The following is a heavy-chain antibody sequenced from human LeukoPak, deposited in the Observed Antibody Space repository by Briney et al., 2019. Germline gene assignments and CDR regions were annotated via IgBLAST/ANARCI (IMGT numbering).Heavy chain of an antibody. V-gene: IGHV1-18*01. J-gene: IGHJ4*02. CDR2: ISPYNGHT. CDR1: GYTFTSYG. CDR3: ATDLGGSSGWQTSGFDY. D-gene: IGHD6-19*01. Sequence: ASVKVSCKVSGYTFTSYGISWVRRAPGQGLEWMGWISPYNGHTNYAQPFQGRVTITADTSTDTAYMELSSLRSEDTAVYYCATDLGGSSGWQTSGFDYWGQGTLVTVSS.